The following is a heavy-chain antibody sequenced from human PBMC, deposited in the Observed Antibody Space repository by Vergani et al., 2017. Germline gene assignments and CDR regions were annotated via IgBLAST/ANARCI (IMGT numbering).Heavy chain of an antibody. CDR3: ARDVHPGRRNWYFDL. Sequence: EVQLVESGGGLVQPGGSLRLSCAASGFTFSSYEMNWVRQAPGKGLVWVSYISSSGSTIYYADSVKGRFTISRDNAKNSLYLQMNSLRAEDTAVYYCARDVHPGRRNWYFDLWGRGTLVTVSS. D-gene: IGHD1-14*01. J-gene: IGHJ2*01. CDR2: ISSSGSTI. V-gene: IGHV3-48*03. CDR1: GFTFSSYE.